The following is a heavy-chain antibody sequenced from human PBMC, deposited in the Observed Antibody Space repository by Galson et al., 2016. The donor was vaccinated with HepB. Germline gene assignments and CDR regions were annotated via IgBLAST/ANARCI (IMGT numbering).Heavy chain of an antibody. Sequence: ETLSLTCTVSGGSISIDSHYWGWIRQPPGKGLEWIGTKYYGGSTYYNPSLQSRVTISVDTSQRQVSLRLSSVTAADTAVYYCVSTSRYSFCSTSSCYFNYWGQGTLVTVSS. CDR2: KYYGGST. V-gene: IGHV4-39*01. CDR3: VSTSRYSFCSTSSCYFNY. J-gene: IGHJ4*02. D-gene: IGHD2-2*01. CDR1: GGSISIDSHY.